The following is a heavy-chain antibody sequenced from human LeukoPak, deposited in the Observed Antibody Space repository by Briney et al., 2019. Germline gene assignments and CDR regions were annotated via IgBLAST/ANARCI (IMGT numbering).Heavy chain of an antibody. CDR2: IYYSGST. CDR3: ARAVGSGYYFRMSYFDY. Sequence: SETLSLTCTVSGGSISSSSYYWGWIRQPPGKGLEWIGSIYYSGSTYYNPSLKSRVTISVDTSKNQFSLKLSSVTAADTAVYYCARAVGSGYYFRMSYFDYWGQGTLVTVSS. J-gene: IGHJ4*02. V-gene: IGHV4-39*07. CDR1: GGSISSSSYY. D-gene: IGHD3-22*01.